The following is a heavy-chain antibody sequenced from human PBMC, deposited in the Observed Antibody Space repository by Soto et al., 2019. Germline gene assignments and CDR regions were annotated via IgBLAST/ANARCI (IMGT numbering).Heavy chain of an antibody. CDR1: GFTFGTTD. CDR2: IDGSGGIT. J-gene: IGHJ5*02. V-gene: IGHV3-23*01. D-gene: IGHD3-10*01. CDR3: VKNSGWFNT. Sequence: GSLRLSCAASGFTFGTTDMSWVRQAPGEGLEWVSTIDGSGGITYYADSVKGRFTISRDNSRNTVYLQMNSLRGDDTALYYCVKNSGWFNTWGQGALVTVSP.